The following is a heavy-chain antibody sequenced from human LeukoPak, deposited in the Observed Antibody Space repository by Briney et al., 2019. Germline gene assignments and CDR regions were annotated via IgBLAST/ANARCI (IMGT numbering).Heavy chain of an antibody. Sequence: ASVKVSCQASGYTLTSYDINWVRQATGQGREWMGWMNPNSGNTGYAQKFQGRVTITRNTSISTAYMELNSLRSEDTAVYYCARGRATVTTHWFDPWGQGTVVTVSS. J-gene: IGHJ5*02. V-gene: IGHV1-8*03. CDR3: ARGRATVTTHWFDP. CDR1: GYTLTSYD. D-gene: IGHD4-11*01. CDR2: MNPNSGNT.